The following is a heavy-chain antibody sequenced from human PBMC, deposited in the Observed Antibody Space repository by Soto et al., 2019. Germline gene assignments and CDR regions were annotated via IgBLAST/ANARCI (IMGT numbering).Heavy chain of an antibody. CDR2: IYYSGST. V-gene: IGHV4-59*01. CDR3: ARAREYSGYDLNFDY. J-gene: IGHJ4*02. CDR1: GGSISSYY. D-gene: IGHD5-12*01. Sequence: SETLSLTCTVSGGSISSYYWSWIRQPPGKGLEWIGYIYYSGSTNYNPSLKSRVTISVDTSKNQFSLKLSSVTAADTAVYYCARAREYSGYDLNFDYWGQGTLVTVSS.